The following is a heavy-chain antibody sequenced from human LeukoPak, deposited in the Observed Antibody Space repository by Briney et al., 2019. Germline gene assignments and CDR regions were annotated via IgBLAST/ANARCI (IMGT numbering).Heavy chain of an antibody. CDR1: GFTFSSYA. J-gene: IGHJ4*02. Sequence: GGSLRLSCAASGFTFSSYAMHWVRQAPGKGLEWVAVISYDGSNKYYADSVKGRFTISRDNSKNTLYLQMNSLRADDTAVYYCVKGRTTGTVPFDYWGQGTLVTVSS. D-gene: IGHD1-1*01. CDR2: ISYDGSNK. CDR3: VKGRTTGTVPFDY. V-gene: IGHV3-30*04.